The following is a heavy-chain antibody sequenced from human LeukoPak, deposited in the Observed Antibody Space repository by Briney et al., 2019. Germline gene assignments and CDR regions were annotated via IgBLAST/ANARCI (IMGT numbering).Heavy chain of an antibody. CDR2: IYTSGST. D-gene: IGHD2-2*01. CDR1: GGSISSGSYY. V-gene: IGHV4-61*02. J-gene: IGHJ4*02. Sequence: SETLSLTCTVSGGSISSGSYYWSWIRQPAGKGLEWIGRIYTSGSTNYNPSLKSRVTISVDTSKNQFSLKLSSVTAADTAVYYCARDSPYCSSTSCPFDYWGQGTLVTVSS. CDR3: ARDSPYCSSTSCPFDY.